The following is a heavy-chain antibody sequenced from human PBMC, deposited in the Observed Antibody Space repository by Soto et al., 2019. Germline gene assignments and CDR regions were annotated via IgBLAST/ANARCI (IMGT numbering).Heavy chain of an antibody. CDR3: AKGFVGRVYAIRNFYYGMDV. CDR1: GFTFSSYS. J-gene: IGHJ6*02. D-gene: IGHD2-8*01. Sequence: GGSLRLSCAASGFTFSSYSMNWVRQAPGKGLEWVSSISSSSSYIYYADSVKGRFTISRDNSKNTLYLQMNSLRAEDTAVYYCAKGFVGRVYAIRNFYYGMDVWGQGTTVTVSS. CDR2: ISSSSSYI. V-gene: IGHV3-21*01.